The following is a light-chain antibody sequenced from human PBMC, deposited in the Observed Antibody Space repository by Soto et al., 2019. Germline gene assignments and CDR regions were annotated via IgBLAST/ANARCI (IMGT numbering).Light chain of an antibody. J-gene: IGLJ1*01. Sequence: QSALTQPASVSGSPAQSITISCTGSSSDIGHYNFVSWYQQHPGKAPKLMIYGVSLRPSGVSDRFSGSKSGNTASLTISGLQAEDEADYYCSSYTSTSPPFLFGTGTKLTVL. CDR1: SSDIGHYNF. CDR3: SSYTSTSPPFL. CDR2: GVS. V-gene: IGLV2-14*01.